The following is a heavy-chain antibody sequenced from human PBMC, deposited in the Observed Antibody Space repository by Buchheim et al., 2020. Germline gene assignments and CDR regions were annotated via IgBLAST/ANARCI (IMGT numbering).Heavy chain of an antibody. CDR1: GFTFSSYT. Sequence: EVQLVESGGGLVKPGGSLRLSCAASGFTFSSYTMNWVRQAPGKGLEWVSSIRSSSDYIYYADSVKGRFTISRDNAKNSPYLQMNSLRAEDTALYYCARESSYSSTWFVGSGNWFDPWGQGTL. J-gene: IGHJ5*02. CDR3: ARESSYSSTWFVGSGNWFDP. D-gene: IGHD6-13*01. V-gene: IGHV3-21*01. CDR2: IRSSSDYI.